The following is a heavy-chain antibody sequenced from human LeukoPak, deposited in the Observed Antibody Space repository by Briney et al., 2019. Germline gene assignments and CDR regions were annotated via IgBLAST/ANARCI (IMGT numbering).Heavy chain of an antibody. J-gene: IGHJ6*03. V-gene: IGHV4-4*07. Sequence: SETLSLTCTVSGGSISSYYWSWIRQPAGKGLEWIGRIYTSGSTNYNPSLKGRVTMSVDTSKNQFSLKLSSVTAADTAVYYCARGGSSSAYYYYYMDVWGKGTTVTVSS. D-gene: IGHD6-6*01. CDR2: IYTSGST. CDR1: GGSISSYY. CDR3: ARGGSSSAYYYYYMDV.